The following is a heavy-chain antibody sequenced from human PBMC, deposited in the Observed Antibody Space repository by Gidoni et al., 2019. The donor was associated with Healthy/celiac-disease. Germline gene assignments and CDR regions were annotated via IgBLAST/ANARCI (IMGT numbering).Heavy chain of an antibody. CDR1: GGSIRRYY. D-gene: IGHD3-10*01. CDR3: AAEVILDGYNLNTNDY. Sequence: QVQLQESGPGLVKPSETLSLTCTVSGGSIRRYYWSWIRQPAGKGLEWIGRIYTSGSTNYNPSLKSRVTMSVDTSKNQFSLKLSSVTAADTAVYYCAAEVILDGYNLNTNDYWGQGTLVTVSS. V-gene: IGHV4-4*07. CDR2: IYTSGST. J-gene: IGHJ4*02.